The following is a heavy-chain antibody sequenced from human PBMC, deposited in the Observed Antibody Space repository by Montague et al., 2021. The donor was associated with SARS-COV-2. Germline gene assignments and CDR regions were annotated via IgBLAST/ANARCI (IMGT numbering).Heavy chain of an antibody. V-gene: IGHV4-59*01. J-gene: IGHJ3*02. D-gene: IGHD3-16*01. Sequence: SETLFLTCTVSGGSISSYYWSWIRQPPGKGLEWIGYIYYSGSTNYNPSLKSRVTISVETSKNQFSPKLSSVTAADTAVYYCARGFGDIWGQGTMVTVSS. CDR1: GGSISSYY. CDR3: ARGFGDI. CDR2: IYYSGST.